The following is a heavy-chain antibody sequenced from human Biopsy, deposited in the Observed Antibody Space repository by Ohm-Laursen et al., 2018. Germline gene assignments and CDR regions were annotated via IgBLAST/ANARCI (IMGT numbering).Heavy chain of an antibody. CDR3: ARSLWPEDY. V-gene: IGHV3-33*01. Sequence: SLRLSCAASGFTFNKHAMNWVRQAPGKGLEWVAVIWYDGSIEYYVDSVKGRFTISRDNYKNILYLQMNSLRSEDTAVYYCARSLWPEDYWGQGTLVTVSS. D-gene: IGHD2-21*01. J-gene: IGHJ4*02. CDR1: GFTFNKHA. CDR2: IWYDGSIE.